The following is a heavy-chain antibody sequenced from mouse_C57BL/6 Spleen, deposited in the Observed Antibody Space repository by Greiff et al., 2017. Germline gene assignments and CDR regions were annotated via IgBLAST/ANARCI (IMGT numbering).Heavy chain of an antibody. Sequence: QVQLKQPGAELVRPGSSVKLSCKASGYTFTSYWMHWVKQRPIQGLEWIGNIDPSDSETHYNQKFKDKATLTVDKSSSTAYMQLSSLTSEDSAVYYCATNWEKGLGYFDVWGTGTTVTVSS. CDR1: GYTFTSYW. CDR3: ATNWEKGLGYFDV. J-gene: IGHJ1*03. CDR2: IDPSDSET. D-gene: IGHD4-1*01. V-gene: IGHV1-52*01.